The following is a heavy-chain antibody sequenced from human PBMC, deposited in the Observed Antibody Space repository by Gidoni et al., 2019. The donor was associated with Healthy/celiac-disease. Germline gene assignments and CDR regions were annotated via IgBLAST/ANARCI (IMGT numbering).Heavy chain of an antibody. J-gene: IGHJ4*02. Sequence: QVQLQESGPGLVKPSQTLSLTCTVSGGSIRSGGYYWSWIRQHPGKGLEWIGYIYYSGSTYYNPSLKSRVTISVDTSKNQFSLKLSSVTAADTAVYYCAREVVVVVAATPGDYFDYWGQGTLVTVSS. D-gene: IGHD2-15*01. V-gene: IGHV4-31*03. CDR1: GGSIRSGGYY. CDR2: IYYSGST. CDR3: AREVVVVVAATPGDYFDY.